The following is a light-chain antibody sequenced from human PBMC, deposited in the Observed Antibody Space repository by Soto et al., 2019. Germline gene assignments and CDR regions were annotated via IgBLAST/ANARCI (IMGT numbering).Light chain of an antibody. Sequence: DIQMTQSPSTLSASVGDRVTITCRASQSINIWLAWYQQKAGKAPKLLIYDASTLESGVPSRFSGSGSRTEFTLTISSLQPDDVATYHCQEDNSWRGAWTFGQGTKVEIK. CDR2: DAS. CDR3: QEDNSWRGAWT. J-gene: IGKJ1*01. V-gene: IGKV1-5*01. CDR1: QSINIW.